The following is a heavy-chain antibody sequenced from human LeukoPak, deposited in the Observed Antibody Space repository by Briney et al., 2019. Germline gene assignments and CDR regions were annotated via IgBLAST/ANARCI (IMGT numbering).Heavy chain of an antibody. J-gene: IGHJ6*03. CDR3: PRVLAIFGLDTTDFYMDV. CDR2: TSGSI. D-gene: IGHD3/OR15-3a*01. V-gene: IGHV4-59*11. Sequence: KSSETLSLTCAVSGASISSHYWSWIRQPPGKGLEWIGYTSGSISDNPSLKSRVAVSVDPSHNQVSLSLTSVTTADTAVYYCPRVLAIFGLDTTDFYMDVWGKGTTVTVSS. CDR1: GASISSHY.